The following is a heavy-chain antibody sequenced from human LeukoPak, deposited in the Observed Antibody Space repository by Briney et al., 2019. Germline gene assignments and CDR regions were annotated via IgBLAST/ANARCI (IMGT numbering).Heavy chain of an antibody. Sequence: GGSLRLSCAVSGFTFSGHGMHWVRQVPGKGLEWVASISGGGSDTYNEDAVKGRFTISRDNYKSTLSLQMNSLRGEDTAVYYCAKGGAYGSGSYCDYWGQGTLVTVSS. CDR1: GFTFSGHG. D-gene: IGHD3-10*01. CDR3: AKGGAYGSGSYCDY. J-gene: IGHJ4*02. CDR2: ISGGGSDT. V-gene: IGHV3-23*02.